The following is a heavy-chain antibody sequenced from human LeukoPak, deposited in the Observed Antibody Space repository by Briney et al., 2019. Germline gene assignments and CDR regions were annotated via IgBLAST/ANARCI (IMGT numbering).Heavy chain of an antibody. D-gene: IGHD2-2*01. CDR1: GGSFSGYY. CDR3: ARTYCSSTSCYEDWFDP. V-gene: IGHV4-34*01. J-gene: IGHJ5*02. Sequence: SETLSLTCAVYGGSFSGYYWSWIRQPPGKGLEWIGEINHSGSTNYNPYLKSRVTISVDTSKNQFSLKLSSVTAADTAVHYCARTYCSSTSCYEDWFDPWGQGTLVTVSS. CDR2: INHSGST.